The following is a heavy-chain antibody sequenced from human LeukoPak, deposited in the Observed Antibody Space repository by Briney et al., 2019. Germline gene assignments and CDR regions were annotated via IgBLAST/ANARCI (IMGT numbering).Heavy chain of an antibody. Sequence: PGGSLRLSCAASGLTFSTYGFHWVRQAPGQGLEWVANLKQDAYQTFYLESVKGRFTISRDNAKNSLYLYMNSLRVEDTAMYYCARDRRSGLDHWGQGALVTVSS. J-gene: IGHJ4*02. CDR2: LKQDAYQT. CDR3: ARDRRSGLDH. V-gene: IGHV3-7*03. D-gene: IGHD6-19*01. CDR1: GLTFSTYG.